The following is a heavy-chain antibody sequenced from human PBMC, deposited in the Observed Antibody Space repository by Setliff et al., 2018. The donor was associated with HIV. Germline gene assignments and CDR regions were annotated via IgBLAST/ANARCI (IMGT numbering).Heavy chain of an antibody. V-gene: IGHV4-34*01. CDR2: INHSGST. J-gene: IGHJ6*03. CDR3: ARGARLLAAYSDRWDYFYMAV. Sequence: PSETLSLTCAVFGGSFADYYWIWIRQPPGKGLEWIGEINHSGSTHYNPSLKSRFIISVDTSKNQFSLKVNSMTAADTAVYYCARGARLLAAYSDRWDYFYMAVWDKGTTVTVSS. D-gene: IGHD1-26*01. CDR1: GGSFADYY.